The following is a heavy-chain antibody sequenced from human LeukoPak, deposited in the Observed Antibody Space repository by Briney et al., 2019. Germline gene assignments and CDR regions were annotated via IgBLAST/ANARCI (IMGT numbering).Heavy chain of an antibody. CDR2: IYYGGRT. D-gene: IGHD3-16*02. V-gene: IGHV4-59*08. Sequence: SETLSLTCSVSGGSISSYHWRWIRQPPGKGLEWIGYIYYGGRTNYNPSLKSRVTISVDTSKNQFSLTVSSVTAADTAIYYCARHSLKLVDADFDYWGQGTLVTVSS. CDR1: GGSISSYH. CDR3: ARHSLKLVDADFDY. J-gene: IGHJ4*02.